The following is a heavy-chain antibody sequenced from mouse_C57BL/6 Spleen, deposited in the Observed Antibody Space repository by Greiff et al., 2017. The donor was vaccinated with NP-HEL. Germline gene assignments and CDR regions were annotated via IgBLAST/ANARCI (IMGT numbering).Heavy chain of an antibody. V-gene: IGHV1-80*01. J-gene: IGHJ1*03. CDR3: ARKGDYGKFDV. D-gene: IGHD1-1*01. Sequence: QVHVKQSGAELVKPGASVKISCKASGYAFSSYWMNWVKQRPGKGLEWIGQIYPGDGDTNYNGKFKGKATLTADKSSSTAYMQLSSLTSEDSAVYFCARKGDYGKFDVWGTGTTVTVTS. CDR1: GYAFSSYW. CDR2: IYPGDGDT.